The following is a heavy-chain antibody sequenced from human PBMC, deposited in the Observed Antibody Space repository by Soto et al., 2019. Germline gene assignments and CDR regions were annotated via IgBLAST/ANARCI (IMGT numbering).Heavy chain of an antibody. CDR1: GFTFGDYA. J-gene: IGHJ4*02. D-gene: IGHD2-2*01. V-gene: IGHV3-49*03. CDR2: IRSKAYGGTT. Sequence: GGSLRLSCTASGFTFGDYAMGWFRQAPGKGLEWVGFIRSKAYGGTTEYAASVKGRFTISRDDSKSIAYLQMNSLKTEDTAVYYCTRDGGCSSTSCFGMERGFDYWGQGALVTVSS. CDR3: TRDGGCSSTSCFGMERGFDY.